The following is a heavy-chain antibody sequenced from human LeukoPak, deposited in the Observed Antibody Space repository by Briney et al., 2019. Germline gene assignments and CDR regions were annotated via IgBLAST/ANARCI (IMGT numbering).Heavy chain of an antibody. CDR2: IDTNTGNP. J-gene: IGHJ4*02. V-gene: IGHV7-4-1*02. D-gene: IGHD3-22*01. CDR1: GYTFTKYA. Sequence: ASVKVSCKGSGYTFTKYAIGWVRQAPGQGLEYMGWIDTNTGNPTYAQGFTGRFVFSLDTSVSTAYLQISSLKTEDSAIYFCANCYDSSGFFAYWGQGTLVTVSS. CDR3: ANCYDSSGFFAY.